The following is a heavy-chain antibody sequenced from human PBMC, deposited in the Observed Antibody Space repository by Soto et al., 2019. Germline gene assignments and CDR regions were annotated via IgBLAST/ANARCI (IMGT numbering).Heavy chain of an antibody. J-gene: IGHJ6*02. Sequence: GASVKVCCKASGGTFSSYAISWVRQAPGQGLEWMGGFIPIFGTANYAQKFQGRVTITADESTSTAYMELSSLRSEDTAVYYCARDRRTRAARGMDGWGQGTTVTVSS. CDR2: FIPIFGTA. CDR3: ARDRRTRAARGMDG. CDR1: GGTFSSYA. V-gene: IGHV1-69*13. D-gene: IGHD6-13*01.